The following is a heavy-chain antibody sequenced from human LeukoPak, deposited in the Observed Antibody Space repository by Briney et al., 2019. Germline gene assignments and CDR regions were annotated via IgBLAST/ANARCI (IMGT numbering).Heavy chain of an antibody. J-gene: IGHJ4*02. D-gene: IGHD3-22*01. CDR1: GYTFTSYY. Sequence: ASVKVSCKASGYTFTSYYMHWVRQAPGQGLEWMGIINPSGGSTSYAQKFQGRVTMTRDTSTSTVYMELSSLRSEDTAVYYCARGGYYDSSGYCSLGYWGQGTLVTVSS. CDR2: INPSGGST. V-gene: IGHV1-46*01. CDR3: ARGGYYDSSGYCSLGY.